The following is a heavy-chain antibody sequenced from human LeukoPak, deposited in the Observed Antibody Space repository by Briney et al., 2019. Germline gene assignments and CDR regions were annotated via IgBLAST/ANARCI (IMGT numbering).Heavy chain of an antibody. CDR2: IKQDGSEK. J-gene: IGHJ4*02. D-gene: IGHD4-17*01. Sequence: GGSLRLSCAASGFSFSSYWMTWVRQAPGKGLEWVASIKQDGSEKYYVDSVKGRFTISRDNAKNSLFLQMNSLRAEGTAVYYCARDVGDYGDYEGVGYWGQGTLVTVSS. CDR1: GFSFSSYW. CDR3: ARDVGDYGDYEGVGY. V-gene: IGHV3-7*01.